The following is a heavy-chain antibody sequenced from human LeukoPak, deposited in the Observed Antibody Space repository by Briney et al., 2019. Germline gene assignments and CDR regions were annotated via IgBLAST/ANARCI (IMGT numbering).Heavy chain of an antibody. D-gene: IGHD6-13*01. Sequence: GRSLRLSCAASGFTFSSYAMYWVRQAPGKGLEWVAVISYDGSNKYYADSVKGRFTISRDNSKNTLYLQMNSLRAEDTAVYYCARSIAAARYYFDYWGQGTLVTVSS. CDR1: GFTFSSYA. CDR3: ARSIAAARYYFDY. CDR2: ISYDGSNK. V-gene: IGHV3-30-3*01. J-gene: IGHJ4*02.